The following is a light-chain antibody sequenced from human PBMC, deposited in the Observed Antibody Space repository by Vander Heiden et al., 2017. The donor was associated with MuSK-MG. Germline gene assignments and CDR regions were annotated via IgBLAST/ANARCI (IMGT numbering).Light chain of an antibody. J-gene: IGKJ1*01. CDR1: QSVSSSF. V-gene: IGKV3-20*01. Sequence: EIVLTQSPGTLSLSPGERATLSCRASQSVSSSFLAWYQQKPGQAPRLLIYGASTRATGVPDRFSGSGSGTDFTLTISRLEPEDFAVYYCQQVGFSPWTFGQGTKVEIK. CDR2: GAS. CDR3: QQVGFSPWT.